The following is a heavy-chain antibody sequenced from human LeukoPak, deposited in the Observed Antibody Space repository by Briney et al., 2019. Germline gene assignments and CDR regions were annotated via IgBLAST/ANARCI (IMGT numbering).Heavy chain of an antibody. CDR3: AKLKGHPLPKYYMDV. Sequence: PGGSLRLSCAASGFTFSGFAMGWVRRTPGKGLGWVSGISGSGDNTLYADSVKGRFTISRDNSKNTLYLEMNSLRAEDTAIYYCAKLKGHPLPKYYMDVWGQGTTVTVSS. D-gene: IGHD1-26*01. CDR1: GFTFSGFA. V-gene: IGHV3-23*01. CDR2: ISGSGDNT. J-gene: IGHJ6*01.